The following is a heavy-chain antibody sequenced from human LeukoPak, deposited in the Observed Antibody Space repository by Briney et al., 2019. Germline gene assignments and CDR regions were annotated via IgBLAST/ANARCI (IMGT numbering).Heavy chain of an antibody. J-gene: IGHJ4*02. CDR2: MNPNSGNT. V-gene: IGHV1-8*01. CDR1: GYTFTSYD. CDR3: ARGRLVDCSSTSCYLDVVGPHVN. Sequence: ASVKVSCKASGYTFTSYDINWVRQATGQGLEWMGRMNPNSGNTGYAQKFQGRVTMTRNTFISTAYMELSSLRSEDTAVYYCARGRLVDCSSTSCYLDVVGPHVNWGQGTLVTVSS. D-gene: IGHD2-2*01.